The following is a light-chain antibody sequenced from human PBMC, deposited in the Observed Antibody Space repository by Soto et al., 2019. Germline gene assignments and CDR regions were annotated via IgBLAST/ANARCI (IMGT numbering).Light chain of an antibody. CDR3: QQYGISPQT. J-gene: IGKJ2*01. Sequence: EIVLTQSPGTLSLSPGERATFSCRPSQSISSSFLAWYQQRPGQAPRLLIYGASSRATGVPDRFTGSGSGTDFTLTISRLEPEDFAVYYCQQYGISPQTFGQGTRLEIK. V-gene: IGKV3-20*01. CDR1: QSISSSF. CDR2: GAS.